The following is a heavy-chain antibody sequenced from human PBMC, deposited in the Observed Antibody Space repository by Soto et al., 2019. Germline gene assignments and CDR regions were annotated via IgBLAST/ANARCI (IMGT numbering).Heavy chain of an antibody. CDR1: GYTLTELS. J-gene: IGHJ4*02. D-gene: IGHD3-16*01. Sequence: ASVKVSCKVSGYTLTELSRHWVRQAPGKGLEWMGGFDPEDGETIYAQKFQGRVTMTEDTSIDTAYMELSSLRSEDTAVYYCATITFDDPLYYFDYWGQGTLVTVSS. CDR3: ATITFDDPLYYFDY. CDR2: FDPEDGET. V-gene: IGHV1-24*01.